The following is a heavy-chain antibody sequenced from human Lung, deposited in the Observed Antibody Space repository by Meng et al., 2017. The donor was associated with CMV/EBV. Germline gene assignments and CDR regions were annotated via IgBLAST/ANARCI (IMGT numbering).Heavy chain of an antibody. D-gene: IGHD6-19*01. CDR3: ARGPYSTGWCDF. V-gene: IGHV4-61*02. Sequence: QVQLQGSGPGLVKPSQPLPLTCTVSGGSISSRSFYWNWIRQPAGKGLEWIGRLYATGSTNYNPSLESRATISVDTSKNQFSLRLDSVTAADTAVYYCARGPYSTGWCDFWGQGSLVTVSS. J-gene: IGHJ4*02. CDR1: GGSISSRSFY. CDR2: LYATGST.